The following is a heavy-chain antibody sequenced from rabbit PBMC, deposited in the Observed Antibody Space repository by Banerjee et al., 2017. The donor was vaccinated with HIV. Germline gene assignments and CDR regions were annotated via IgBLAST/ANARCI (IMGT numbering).Heavy chain of an antibody. CDR2: IAAGSTGST. CDR1: GFSFSSSYY. CDR3: ARRKLTSDGGDYSL. V-gene: IGHV1S45*01. Sequence: QEQLVESGGGLVQPEGSLTLTCTASGFSFSSSYYMCWVRQAPGKGLEWIGCIAAGSTGSTYYASWAKGRFTISKTSSTTVTLQMTSLTGADTATYFCARRKLTSDGGDYSLWGQGTLVTVS. J-gene: IGHJ3*01. D-gene: IGHD1-1*01.